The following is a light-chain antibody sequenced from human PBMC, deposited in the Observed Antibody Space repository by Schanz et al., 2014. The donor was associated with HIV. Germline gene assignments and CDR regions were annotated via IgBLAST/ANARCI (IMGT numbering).Light chain of an antibody. CDR1: SSNIGAGYD. Sequence: QSVLTQPPSVSGAPGQRVTISCTGSSSNIGAGYDVHWYQLLPGTAPKLLIYGNDNRPSGVPDRFSGSKSGTSASLTISGLQAEDEADYYCSSYTSSSTVVLGGGTKLTVL. J-gene: IGLJ2*01. V-gene: IGLV1-40*01. CDR3: SSYTSSSTVV. CDR2: GND.